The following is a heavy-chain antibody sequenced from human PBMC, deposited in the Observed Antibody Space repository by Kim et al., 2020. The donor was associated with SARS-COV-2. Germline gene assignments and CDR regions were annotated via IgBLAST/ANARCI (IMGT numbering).Heavy chain of an antibody. D-gene: IGHD2-15*01. J-gene: IGHJ3*02. CDR2: ISGTGTIT. CDR3: VRENYWAFDI. V-gene: IGHV3-48*04. CDR1: GFTLSLYS. Sequence: GGSLRLSCATSGFTLSLYSMNWVRQSPGKGLEWVSHISGTGTITKHADSVRGRFTISRYNAKNSLFLQMNGLRAEDTAAYSCVRENYWAFDIWGQGTMVT.